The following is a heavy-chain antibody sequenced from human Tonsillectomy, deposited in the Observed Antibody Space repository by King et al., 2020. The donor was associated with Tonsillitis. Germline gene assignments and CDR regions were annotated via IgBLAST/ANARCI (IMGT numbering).Heavy chain of an antibody. CDR3: ARGGYFDWLAQTSFDF. V-gene: IGHV4-34*01. CDR2: INHSGST. Sequence: VQLQKWGAGLLKPSETLSLTCAVYGGSFSGYYWSWIRQPPGKGLEWIGEINHSGSTNYNPSLKSRVTISVDTSQNQFSLKLSSVTAAETAVYYCARGGYFDWLAQTSFDFWGQGTLVTVSS. D-gene: IGHD3-9*01. CDR1: GGSFSGYY. J-gene: IGHJ4*02.